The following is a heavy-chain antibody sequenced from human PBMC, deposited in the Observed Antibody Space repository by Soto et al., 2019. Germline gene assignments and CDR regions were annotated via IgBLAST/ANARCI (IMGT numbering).Heavy chain of an antibody. CDR2: IIPILGIA. D-gene: IGHD2-15*01. Sequence: QVQLVQSGAEVKKPGSSVKVSCKASGGTFSSYTISWVRQAPGQGLEWMGRIIPILGIANYAQKFQGRVTITADKATSTAYMELSSLRSEDTAVYYCARGSAVVVAASYYYYMDVWGKGTTGTVSS. CDR1: GGTFSSYT. CDR3: ARGSAVVVAASYYYYMDV. V-gene: IGHV1-69*02. J-gene: IGHJ6*03.